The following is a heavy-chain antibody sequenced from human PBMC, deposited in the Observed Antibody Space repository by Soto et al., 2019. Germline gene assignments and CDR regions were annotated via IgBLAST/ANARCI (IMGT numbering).Heavy chain of an antibody. CDR1: GYSIISSDFY. CDR2: IFYLGSS. V-gene: IGHV4-39*01. J-gene: IGHJ5*02. CDR3: ARHSLALRKNNWFDP. Sequence: PXETLYLTCTVSGYSIISSDFYWGWVRQPPGKGLEWIGSIFYLGSSYYNPSLKSRVTMSVDTSKNQFSLRLRSVTAADTALYFCARHSLALRKNNWFDPWGQGIMVTVS. D-gene: IGHD3-3*02.